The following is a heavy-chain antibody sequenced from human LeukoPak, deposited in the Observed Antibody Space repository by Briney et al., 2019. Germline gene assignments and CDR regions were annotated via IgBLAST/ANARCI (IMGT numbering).Heavy chain of an antibody. CDR3: ARDRHDSSGYYYPRYYFDY. J-gene: IGHJ4*02. CDR1: GFTFSSYS. D-gene: IGHD3-22*01. Sequence: GGSLRLSCAASGFTFSSYSMNWVRQAPGKGLEWVSSISSSSSYIYYADSVKGRFTISRDNAKNSLYLQMNSLRAEDTAVYYCARDRHDSSGYYYPRYYFDYWGLGTLVTVSS. V-gene: IGHV3-21*01. CDR2: ISSSSSYI.